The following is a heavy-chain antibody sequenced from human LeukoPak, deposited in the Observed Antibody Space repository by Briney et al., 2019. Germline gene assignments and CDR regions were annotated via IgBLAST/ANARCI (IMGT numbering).Heavy chain of an antibody. V-gene: IGHV3-30*04. J-gene: IGHJ5*02. Sequence: GGSLRLSCAASGFTFSSYAMHWVRQAPGKGLEWVAVMSYDGSNKYYADSVKGRFTISRDNSKNTLYLQMNSLRAEDTAVYYCARPHRAGWFDPWGQGTLVTVSS. CDR3: ARPHRAGWFDP. CDR2: MSYDGSNK. CDR1: GFTFSSYA. D-gene: IGHD6-13*01.